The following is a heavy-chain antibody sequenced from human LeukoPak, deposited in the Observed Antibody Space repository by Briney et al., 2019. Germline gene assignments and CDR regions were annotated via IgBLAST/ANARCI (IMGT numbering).Heavy chain of an antibody. V-gene: IGHV4-39*01. J-gene: IGHJ6*03. CDR3: ARGYYYYYYMDV. CDR2: IYYSGST. CDR1: GGSISSSSHY. Sequence: SETLSLTCTVSGGSISSSSHYWGWIRQPPGKGLEWLGSIYYSGSTYYNPSLKRRVTISVDTSKNQFSLKLSSVTAADTAVYYCARGYYYYYYMDVWGKGTTVTISS.